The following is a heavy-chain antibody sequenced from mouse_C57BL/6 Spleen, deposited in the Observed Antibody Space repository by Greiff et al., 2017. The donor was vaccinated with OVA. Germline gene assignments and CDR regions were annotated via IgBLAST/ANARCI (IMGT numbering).Heavy chain of an antibody. V-gene: IGHV10-1*01. CDR2: IRSKSNNYAT. CDR3: VRPDYDGYAMDY. D-gene: IGHD2-4*01. Sequence: GGGLVQPKGSLKLSCAASGFSFNTYAMNWVRQAPGKGLEWVARIRSKSNNYATYYADSVKDRFTISRDDSESMLYLQMNNLKTEDTAMYYCVRPDYDGYAMDYWGQGTSVTVSS. CDR1: GFSFNTYA. J-gene: IGHJ4*01.